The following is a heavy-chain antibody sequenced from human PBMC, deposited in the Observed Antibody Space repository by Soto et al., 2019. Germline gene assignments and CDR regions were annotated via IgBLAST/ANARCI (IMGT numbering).Heavy chain of an antibody. J-gene: IGHJ4*02. D-gene: IGHD2-15*01. CDR2: SYYSGST. CDR3: ARGEVVALGY. CDR1: GDSTSSKSYY. V-gene: IGHV4-39*07. Sequence: SETLSLTCTVSGDSTSSKSYYWGWIRQPPGKGLEWIGSSYYSGSTYYNPSLKSRVTILVDRSKNQFSLKLSSVTAADTAVYYCARGEVVALGYWGQGTLVTVSS.